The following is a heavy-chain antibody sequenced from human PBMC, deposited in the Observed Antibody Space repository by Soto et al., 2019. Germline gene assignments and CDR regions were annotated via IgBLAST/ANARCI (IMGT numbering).Heavy chain of an antibody. CDR2: ISYDGSNK. J-gene: IGHJ4*02. D-gene: IGHD3-3*01. CDR1: GFTFSSYA. CDR3: ARDLYYDFWSGYKY. Sequence: GGSLRLSCAASGFTFSSYAMHWVRQAPGKGLEWVAVISYDGSNKYYADSVRGRFTISRDNSKNTLYLQMNSLRAEDTAVYYCARDLYYDFWSGYKYWGQGTLVTVSS. V-gene: IGHV3-30-3*01.